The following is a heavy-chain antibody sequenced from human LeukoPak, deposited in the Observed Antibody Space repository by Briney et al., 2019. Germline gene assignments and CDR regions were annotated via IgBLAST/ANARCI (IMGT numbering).Heavy chain of an antibody. CDR1: GGSFSGYN. Sequence: SETLSLTCAVYGGSFSGYNWDWIRQPPGKGLEWIGTIYSNGSANYNPSLKSRVTISVDRSKKQFFLKLSSVTAADTAFYYCARHGILAGYEYFDYWGQGTLVTVSS. J-gene: IGHJ4*02. V-gene: IGHV4-34*01. CDR3: ARHGILAGYEYFDY. D-gene: IGHD3-9*01. CDR2: IYSNGSA.